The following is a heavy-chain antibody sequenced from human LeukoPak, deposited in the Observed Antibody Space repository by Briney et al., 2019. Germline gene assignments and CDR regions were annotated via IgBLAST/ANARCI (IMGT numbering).Heavy chain of an antibody. D-gene: IGHD2-2*01. CDR3: ARGVVVPAAIRFNYYYMDV. V-gene: IGHV1-69*13. Sequence: SVKVSCKASGGTLSSYAISWVRQAPGQGLEWMGGIIPIFGTANYAQKFQGRVTITADESTSTAYMELSSLRSEDTAVYYCARGVVVPAAIRFNYYYMDVWGKGTTVTVSS. CDR2: IIPIFGTA. CDR1: GGTLSSYA. J-gene: IGHJ6*03.